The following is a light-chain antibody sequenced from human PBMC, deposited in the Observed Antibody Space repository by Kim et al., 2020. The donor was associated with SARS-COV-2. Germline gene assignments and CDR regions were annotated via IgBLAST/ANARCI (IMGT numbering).Light chain of an antibody. Sequence: SYELTQPPSVSVSPGQTASITCSGDKLGDKYACWYQQKPGQSPVLVIYQDSKRPSGIPERFSGSNSGNTATLTISGTQAMDEADYYCQAWDSSTNWVFGGGTQRPS. J-gene: IGLJ3*02. V-gene: IGLV3-1*01. CDR2: QDS. CDR1: KLGDKY. CDR3: QAWDSSTNWV.